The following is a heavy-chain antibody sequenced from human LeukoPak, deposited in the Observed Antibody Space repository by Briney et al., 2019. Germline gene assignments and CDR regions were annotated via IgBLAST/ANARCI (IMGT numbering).Heavy chain of an antibody. CDR1: GFTFDDYA. CDR3: AKDDSPNSSGWYGVFDY. CDR2: ISWNSGSI. V-gene: IGHV3-9*01. J-gene: IGHJ4*02. Sequence: GGSLRLSCAASGFTFDDYAMHWVRQAPGKSLEWVSGISWNSGSIGYADSVKGRFTISRDNAKNSLYLQMNSLRAEDTALYYCAKDDSPNSSGWYGVFDYWGQGTLVTVSS. D-gene: IGHD6-19*01.